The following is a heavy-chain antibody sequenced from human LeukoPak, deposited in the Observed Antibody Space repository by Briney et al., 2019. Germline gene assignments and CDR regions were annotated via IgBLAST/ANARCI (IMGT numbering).Heavy chain of an antibody. Sequence: GRSLRLSCAASGFTFDDYAMHWVRQAPGKGLEWVSGISWNSGNIGYADSVKGRFTISRDNAKNSLYLQMNSLRAEDTALYYCAKAHCSSTCCQSYYWGQGTLVTVSS. D-gene: IGHD2-2*01. CDR1: GFTFDDYA. J-gene: IGHJ4*02. V-gene: IGHV3-9*01. CDR2: ISWNSGNI. CDR3: AKAHCSSTCCQSYY.